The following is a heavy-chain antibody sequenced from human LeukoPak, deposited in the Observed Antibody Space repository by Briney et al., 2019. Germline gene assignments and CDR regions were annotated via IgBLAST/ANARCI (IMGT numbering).Heavy chain of an antibody. CDR2: ISSSSSTI. CDR1: GFTFSSYS. V-gene: IGHV3-48*04. D-gene: IGHD3-16*02. J-gene: IGHJ4*02. CDR3: ARVKYGYLVDY. Sequence: GGSLRLSCAASGFTFSSYSMNWVRQAPGKGLEWVSYISSSSSTIYYADSVKGRFTISRDNAKNSLYLQMNSLRAEDTAVYYCARVKYGYLVDYWGQGTLVTVSS.